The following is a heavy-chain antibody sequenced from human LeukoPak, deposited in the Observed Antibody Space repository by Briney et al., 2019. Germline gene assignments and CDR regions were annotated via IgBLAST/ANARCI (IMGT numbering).Heavy chain of an antibody. CDR3: TRGRYSYGSRFDY. Sequence: PGGSLRLSCTASGFTFGDYAMSWVRQAPGKGLEWVGFIRSKAYGGTTEYAASVKGRFTISRDDSKSIAYLQMNSLKTEDTAVYYCTRGRYSYGSRFDYWGQGTLVTVSS. CDR1: GFTFGDYA. J-gene: IGHJ4*02. CDR2: IRSKAYGGTT. V-gene: IGHV3-49*04. D-gene: IGHD5-18*01.